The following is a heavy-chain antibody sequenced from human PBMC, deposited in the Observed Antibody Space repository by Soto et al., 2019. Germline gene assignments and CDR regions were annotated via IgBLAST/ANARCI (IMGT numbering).Heavy chain of an antibody. CDR1: GFTFSSHA. V-gene: IGHV3-23*01. CDR3: AKHRGGGGTKTIYYYGMDV. CDR2: ISGSGDNT. Sequence: PGGSLRLSCAASGFTFSSHAISWVRRAPGKGLEWVSGISGSGDNTYYADSVKGRFTVSRDNSKNSLFLQINSLRAEDTAVYFCAKHRGGGGTKTIYYYGMDVWGQGTTVTVSS. J-gene: IGHJ6*02. D-gene: IGHD1-26*01.